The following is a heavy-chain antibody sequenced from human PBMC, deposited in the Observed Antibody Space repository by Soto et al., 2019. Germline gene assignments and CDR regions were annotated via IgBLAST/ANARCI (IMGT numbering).Heavy chain of an antibody. D-gene: IGHD6-6*01. V-gene: IGHV5-51*01. CDR2: IYPGDSDT. CDR1: GYSFTRYW. Sequence: GESLKISCKGSGYSFTRYWIGWVRQMPGKGLEWMGIIYPGDSDTRYSPSFQGQVTISADKSISTVYLQWSSLKASDTAMYYCAMMIIAARPGYYYYYYMDVWGKGTTITVSS. J-gene: IGHJ6*03. CDR3: AMMIIAARPGYYYYYYMDV.